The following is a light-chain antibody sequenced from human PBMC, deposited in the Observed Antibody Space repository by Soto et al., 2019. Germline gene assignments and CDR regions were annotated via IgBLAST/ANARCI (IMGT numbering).Light chain of an antibody. Sequence: DIQLTQSPSSLSESAGEGVTLTCLASQGISTYLNWYQQKPGKAPKLLIYAASSLQSGVPSRFSGSGSETDFTLTISSLQPEDFATYSCQQSYSTTWTFCQGTKVDIK. CDR3: QQSYSTTWT. J-gene: IGKJ1*01. CDR1: QGISTY. CDR2: AAS. V-gene: IGKV1-39*01.